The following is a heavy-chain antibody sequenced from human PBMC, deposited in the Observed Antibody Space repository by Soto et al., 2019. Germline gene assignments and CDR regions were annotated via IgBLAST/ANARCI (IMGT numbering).Heavy chain of an antibody. D-gene: IGHD2-8*01. CDR2: MKPNSGNT. CDR1: GYTFTSYD. Sequence: QVQLVQSGAEVKKPGASVKISCKATGYTFTSYDINWVRQAAGQGLEWMGWMKPNSGNTGYAQKFQGRVTMTRDTVTNTADMALSGVRFEDRAVYYCERSGYCSNGVCYFGDFDYWGQGTLVTVSS. V-gene: IGHV1-8*01. J-gene: IGHJ4*02. CDR3: ERSGYCSNGVCYFGDFDY.